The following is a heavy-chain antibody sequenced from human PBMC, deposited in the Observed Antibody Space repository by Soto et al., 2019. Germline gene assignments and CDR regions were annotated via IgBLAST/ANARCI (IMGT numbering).Heavy chain of an antibody. D-gene: IGHD5-18*01. CDR3: ARLRGYSYSA. V-gene: IGHV1-2*02. Sequence: QGQLVQSGAEVKKPGASVKVSCKASGHSFTGYFMHWVRQAPGQGLEWMGWINPNSGDTKYSEKFEGRVTMTRDTSIYTVYMEMGGLKSDDTPVYFCARLRGYSYSAWAQGTLVTVSS. CDR1: GHSFTGYF. J-gene: IGHJ5*02. CDR2: INPNSGDT.